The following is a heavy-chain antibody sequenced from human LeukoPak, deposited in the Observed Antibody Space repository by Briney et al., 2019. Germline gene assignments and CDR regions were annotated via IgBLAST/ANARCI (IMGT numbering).Heavy chain of an antibody. J-gene: IGHJ3*02. Sequence: GEYLNISCKCSGYSFTSYWIGWVRQMPGECLEWMGIIYPGDSDTRYSPSFQGQVTISADKSISTAYLQWSSLKASEIAMYDCVRMTVPVAGRDVFDIWREGTMVSVS. CDR3: VRMTVPVAGRDVFDI. CDR1: GYSFTSYW. D-gene: IGHD6-19*01. V-gene: IGHV5-51*01. CDR2: IYPGDSDT.